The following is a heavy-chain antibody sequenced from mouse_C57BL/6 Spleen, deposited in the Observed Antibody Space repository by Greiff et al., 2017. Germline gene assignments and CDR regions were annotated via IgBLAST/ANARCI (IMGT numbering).Heavy chain of an antibody. CDR1: GYTFTSYW. D-gene: IGHD2-4*01. CDR3: ARSGYYDYDEKGNFEV. Sequence: QVQLQQPGAELVMPGASVKLSCKASGYTFTSYWMHWVKQRPGQGLEWIGEIDPSDSYTNYNQKFKGKSTLTVDKSSSTAYMQLSSLTSEDSAVYYCARSGYYDYDEKGNFEVWGTGTTVTVAS. V-gene: IGHV1-69*01. CDR2: IDPSDSYT. J-gene: IGHJ1*03.